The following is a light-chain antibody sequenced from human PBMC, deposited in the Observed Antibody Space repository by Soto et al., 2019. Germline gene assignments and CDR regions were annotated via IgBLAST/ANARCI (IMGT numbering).Light chain of an antibody. V-gene: IGLV2-23*02. Sequence: QSALTQPASVSGSPGQSITISCTGNSSDVGSYNLVSWYQQHPGKAPKLMIYEDNKRPSGVSNRFSGSKSGNTASLTISGLQAEDEADYYCCSYAGSSTFDVVFGGGTKVTVL. CDR1: SSDVGSYNL. J-gene: IGLJ2*01. CDR2: EDN. CDR3: CSYAGSSTFDVV.